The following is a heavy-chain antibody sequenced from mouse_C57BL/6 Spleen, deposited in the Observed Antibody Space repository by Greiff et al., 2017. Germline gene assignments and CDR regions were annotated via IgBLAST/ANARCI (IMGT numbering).Heavy chain of an antibody. CDR1: GYAFSSSW. J-gene: IGHJ4*01. Sequence: VQLQQSGPELVKPGASVKISCKASGYAFSSSWMNWVKQRPGKGLEWIGRIYPGDGDTNYNGKFKGKATLTADKSSSTAYMQLSSLTSEDSAVYFCARRGVNYFYDAMDYWCQGTTGTVSS. CDR2: IYPGDGDT. D-gene: IGHD2-1*01. V-gene: IGHV1-82*01. CDR3: ARRGVNYFYDAMDY.